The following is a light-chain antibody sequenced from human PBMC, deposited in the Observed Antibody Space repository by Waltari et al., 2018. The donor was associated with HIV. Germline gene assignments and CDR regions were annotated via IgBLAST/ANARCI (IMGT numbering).Light chain of an antibody. J-gene: IGLJ2*01. CDR2: YDS. CDR3: QVWDSSSAHVV. CDR1: DIQSKS. V-gene: IGLV3-21*04. Sequence: SYVLTQPPSVSVAPGKTARITCGGSDIQSKSVHWYQQKPGQAPVVVIYYDSDRPSGIPERFSGSNSRNTATLTISRVEGGDEADYYCQVWDSSSAHVVFGGGTKLTVL.